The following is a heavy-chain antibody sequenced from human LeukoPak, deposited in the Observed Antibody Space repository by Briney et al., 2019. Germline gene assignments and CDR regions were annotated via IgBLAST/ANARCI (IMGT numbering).Heavy chain of an antibody. J-gene: IGHJ5*02. CDR3: ARSGYGSGSYSNWFDP. D-gene: IGHD3-10*01. V-gene: IGHV4-30-2*01. CDR2: IYHSGST. Sequence: SVTLSLTCAVSGGSISSGGYSWSWIRQPPGKGLEWIGYIYHSGSTYYNPSLKSRVTISVDRSKNQFSLKLSSVTAADTAVYYCARSGYGSGSYSNWFDPWGQGTLVTVSS. CDR1: GGSISSGGYS.